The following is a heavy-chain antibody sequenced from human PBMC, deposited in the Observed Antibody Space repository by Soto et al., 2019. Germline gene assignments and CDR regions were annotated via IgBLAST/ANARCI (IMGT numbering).Heavy chain of an antibody. Sequence: LETLCLTCSVSGGSISSYHGSWIRQPPGKGLEWIGYIYYSGSTNYNPSLKSRVTISVDTSKNQFSLKLSSVTAADTAVYYCARVGTTVTYYYYYYMDVWGKGTTVTVSS. CDR1: GGSISSYH. CDR3: ARVGTTVTYYYYYYMDV. CDR2: IYYSGST. J-gene: IGHJ6*03. V-gene: IGHV4-59*01. D-gene: IGHD4-4*01.